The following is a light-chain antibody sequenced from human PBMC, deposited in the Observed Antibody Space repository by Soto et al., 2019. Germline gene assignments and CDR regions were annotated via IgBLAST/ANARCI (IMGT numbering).Light chain of an antibody. V-gene: IGKV1-27*01. Sequence: IQMTHSPSSLSASVGDRVTMTSRASQGIGNYLAWYQQRKGKVPKLLIYAASTLQSGVPSRFSGSGYGPDFNLTISSLQTEDVATYYCQKYDHAPLTFGGGTKVDIK. J-gene: IGKJ4*01. CDR2: AAS. CDR1: QGIGNY. CDR3: QKYDHAPLT.